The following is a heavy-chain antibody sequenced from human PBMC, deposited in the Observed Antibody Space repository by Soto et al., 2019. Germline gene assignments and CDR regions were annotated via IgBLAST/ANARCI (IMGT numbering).Heavy chain of an antibody. CDR3: ARLNGYCISTNCHGYYGMDV. Sequence: SETLSLTCTVSGGSISSGDYYWSWIRQPPGKGLEWIGYIYYSENTYYNPSLLSRVTISVDTSKNEFSLRLGSVTAADTAVYYCARLNGYCISTNCHGYYGMDVWGQGTTVTVSS. J-gene: IGHJ6*02. D-gene: IGHD2-2*03. CDR2: IYYSENT. CDR1: GGSISSGDYY. V-gene: IGHV4-30-4*01.